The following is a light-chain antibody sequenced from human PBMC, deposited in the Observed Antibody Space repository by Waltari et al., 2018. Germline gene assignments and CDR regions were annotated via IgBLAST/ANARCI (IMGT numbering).Light chain of an antibody. Sequence: EIVLTQSPGTLPLSPGERATLSCRASQSVSSSYLAWYHQKPGQAPRLLFYGASSRATGIPDRFSGSGSGTDFTLTISRLEVEDVAVYYCQQYGSSVPFTFGPGTKVDIK. CDR2: GAS. V-gene: IGKV3-20*01. CDR3: QQYGSSVPFT. CDR1: QSVSSSY. J-gene: IGKJ3*01.